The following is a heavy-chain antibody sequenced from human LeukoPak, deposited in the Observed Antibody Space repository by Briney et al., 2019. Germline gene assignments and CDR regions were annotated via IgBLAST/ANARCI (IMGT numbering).Heavy chain of an antibody. J-gene: IGHJ4*02. CDR2: IIPILGIA. Sequence: ASVKVSCKASGGTFSSYAISWVRQAPGQGLEWMGRIIPILGIANYAQKFQGRVTITADKSTSTAYMELSSLRSEDTAVYYCARTTSPFTPHYYDSSGPTGDFDYWGQGTLVTVSS. V-gene: IGHV1-69*04. CDR3: ARTTSPFTPHYYDSSGPTGDFDY. CDR1: GGTFSSYA. D-gene: IGHD3-22*01.